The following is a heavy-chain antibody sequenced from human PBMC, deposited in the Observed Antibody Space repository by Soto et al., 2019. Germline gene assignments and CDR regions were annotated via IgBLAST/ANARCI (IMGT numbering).Heavy chain of an antibody. V-gene: IGHV4-34*01. CDR3: ARGGQVVTASNFDY. J-gene: IGHJ4*02. CDR2: INHSGST. D-gene: IGHD2-21*02. CDR1: GGSFSGYY. Sequence: SETLSLTCAVYGGSFSGYYWSWIRQPPGKGLEWIGEINHSGSTNYNPSLKSRVTISVDTSKNQFSLKLSSVTAADTAVYYCARGGQVVTASNFDYWGQGTLVTVSS.